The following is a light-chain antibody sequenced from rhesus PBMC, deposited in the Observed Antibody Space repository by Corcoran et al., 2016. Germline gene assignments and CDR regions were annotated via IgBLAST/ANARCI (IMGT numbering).Light chain of an antibody. CDR3: SACDTSLNTHV. CDR2: RNT. Sequence: QAGLTPPPSVANDLRQSATLTCTGNHNNVGIEGAAWLQQFQGHPPKLLSYRNTTRPSGISEKFSASRSGNTAALTITGLQPEDEADSYYSACDTSLNTHVFGSGTKLTVL. V-gene: IGLV10-114*01. J-gene: IGLJ6*01. CDR1: HNNVGIEG.